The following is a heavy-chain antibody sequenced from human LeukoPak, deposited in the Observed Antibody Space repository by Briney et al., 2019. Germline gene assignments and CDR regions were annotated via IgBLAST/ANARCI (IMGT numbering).Heavy chain of an antibody. J-gene: IGHJ6*03. CDR3: ARDLLVVVPAAIKSYYYYMDV. D-gene: IGHD2-2*02. V-gene: IGHV1-2*02. Sequence: GASVKVSCKASGYTFTGYYMHWVRQAPGQGLEWMGWINPNSGGTNYAQKFQGRVTMTRDTSISTAYMELSRLRSDDTAVYYCARDLLVVVPAAIKSYYYYMDVWGKGTTVTVSS. CDR2: INPNSGGT. CDR1: GYTFTGYY.